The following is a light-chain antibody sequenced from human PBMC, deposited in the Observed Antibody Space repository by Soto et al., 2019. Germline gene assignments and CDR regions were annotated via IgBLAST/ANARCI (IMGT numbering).Light chain of an antibody. CDR2: DAS. J-gene: IGKJ4*01. Sequence: EIVLTQSPATLSLSPGERATLSCRASQSVSSYLAWYQQKPGQAPRLLIYDASNRATGIPARFSGSGSGTEFTLTIRSLEPEDFAVYYCQQRSNWTLTFGGGTKVEIK. CDR3: QQRSNWTLT. CDR1: QSVSSY. V-gene: IGKV3-11*01.